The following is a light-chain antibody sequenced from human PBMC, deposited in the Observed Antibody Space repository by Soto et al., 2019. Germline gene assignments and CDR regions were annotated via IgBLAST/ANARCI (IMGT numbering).Light chain of an antibody. Sequence: QSVLTLPASVSGSPGQSITISCTGTSSDVGGYNYVSWYQQYPGKAPKLMIFDVTNRPSGVSNRFSGSKSGNTASLTISGLQAEDEADYYCSSYTSTSPLFGGGTKLTVL. V-gene: IGLV2-14*03. CDR1: SSDVGGYNY. CDR3: SSYTSTSPL. CDR2: DVT. J-gene: IGLJ2*01.